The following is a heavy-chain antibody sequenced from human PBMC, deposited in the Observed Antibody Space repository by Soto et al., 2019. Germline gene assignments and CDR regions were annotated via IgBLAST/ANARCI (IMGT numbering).Heavy chain of an antibody. CDR2: ISAYNGNT. CDR1: GYTFTSYG. CDR3: ARGKPYSSSSRFDY. V-gene: IGHV1-18*04. D-gene: IGHD6-6*01. J-gene: IGHJ4*02. Sequence: ASVNVSFTAAGYTFTSYGISWVRQAPGQGLEWMGWISAYNGNTNYAQKLQGRVTMTTDTSTSTVYMELSSLRSEDTAVYYCARGKPYSSSSRFDYWGQGTLVTVSS.